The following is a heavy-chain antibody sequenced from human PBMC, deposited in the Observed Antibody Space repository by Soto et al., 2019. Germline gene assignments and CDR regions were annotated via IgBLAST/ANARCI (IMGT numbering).Heavy chain of an antibody. D-gene: IGHD6-19*01. J-gene: IGHJ4*02. CDR1: GYTFTSNA. CDR3: AREQWLVRRAFDY. CDR2: ISAYNGNT. V-gene: IGHV1-18*04. Sequence: GASVKVSCKASGYTFTSNAISWVRQAPGQGLEWMGWISAYNGNTNYAQKLQGRVTMTTDTSTSTAYMELRSLGSDDTAVYYCAREQWLVRRAFDYWGQGTLVTVSS.